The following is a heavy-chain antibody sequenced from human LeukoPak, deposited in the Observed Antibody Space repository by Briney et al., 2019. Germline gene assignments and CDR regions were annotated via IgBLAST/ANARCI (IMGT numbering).Heavy chain of an antibody. V-gene: IGHV3-66*04. CDR2: IYSDGNT. Sequence: GGSLRLSCAASGLTFSSNYMSWVRQAPGKGLEGGAVIYSDGNTNYTDSVKGRFTLSRDSSKNTVYLQMNGLRADDTAVYYCARHYGSGSYASVSSDSWGQGTLVTASS. CDR1: GLTFSSNY. CDR3: ARHYGSGSYASVSSDS. D-gene: IGHD3-10*01. J-gene: IGHJ5*01.